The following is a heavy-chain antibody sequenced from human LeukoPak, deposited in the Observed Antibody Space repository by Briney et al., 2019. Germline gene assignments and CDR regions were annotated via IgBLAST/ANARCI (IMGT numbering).Heavy chain of an antibody. D-gene: IGHD3-22*01. CDR1: GGSISSNNYY. Sequence: PSETLSLTCTVSGGSISSNNYYWGWIRQSPGKGLEWIGEIYHSGSTNYNPSLKSRVTISVDTSKNQFSLKLSSVTAADTAVYYCARSVDSSGYYFDYWGQGTLVTVSS. V-gene: IGHV4-39*07. CDR3: ARSVDSSGYYFDY. J-gene: IGHJ4*02. CDR2: IYHSGST.